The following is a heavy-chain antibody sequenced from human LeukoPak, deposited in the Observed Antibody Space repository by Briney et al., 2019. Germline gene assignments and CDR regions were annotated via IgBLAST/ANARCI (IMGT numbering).Heavy chain of an antibody. CDR2: ISAYNGNT. Sequence: GASVKVSCKASGYTFTSYGISWVRQAPGQGLEWMGWISAYNGNTNYAQKFQGRVTMTRDTSISTAYMELSRLRSDDTAVYYCARSLGYSGSPVDYWGQGTLVTVSS. D-gene: IGHD1-26*01. CDR1: GYTFTSYG. V-gene: IGHV1-18*01. J-gene: IGHJ4*02. CDR3: ARSLGYSGSPVDY.